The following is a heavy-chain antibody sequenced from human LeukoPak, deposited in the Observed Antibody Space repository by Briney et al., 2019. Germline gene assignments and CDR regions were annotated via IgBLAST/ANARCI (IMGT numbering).Heavy chain of an antibody. V-gene: IGHV3-23*01. J-gene: IGHJ3*02. CDR2: ISGSSGLT. CDR1: GFTFSNYA. CDR3: ARESGVAAFDI. D-gene: IGHD3-3*01. Sequence: GGSLRLSCAASGFTFSNYAMSWVRQAPGRGLEWVSAISGSSGLTYYADSVKDRFTISRDNSKNTLFLQMNSLRAEDTAVYYCARESGVAAFDIWGQGTMVTVSS.